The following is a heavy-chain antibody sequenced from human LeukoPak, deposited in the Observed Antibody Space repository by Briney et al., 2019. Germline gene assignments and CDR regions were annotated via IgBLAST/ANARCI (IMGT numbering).Heavy chain of an antibody. D-gene: IGHD7-27*01. Sequence: SETLSLTCTVSSGSISSYYWSWIRQPPGKGLEWIGYIYYSGSTNYNPSLKSRVTISVDTSKNQFSLMLSSVTAADTAVYYCARFDLHWGYFDYWGQGTLVTVSS. J-gene: IGHJ4*02. CDR2: IYYSGST. CDR1: SGSISSYY. V-gene: IGHV4-59*01. CDR3: ARFDLHWGYFDY.